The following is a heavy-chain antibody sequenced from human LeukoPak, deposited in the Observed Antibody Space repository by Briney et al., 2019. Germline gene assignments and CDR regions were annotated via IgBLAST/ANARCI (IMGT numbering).Heavy chain of an antibody. CDR2: IKQDGSEK. CDR1: GFTFSSYG. V-gene: IGHV3-7*04. Sequence: GGSLRLSCAASGFTFSSYGMHWVRQAPGKGLEWVANIKQDGSEKDYVDSVKGRFTISRDNAKNSLYLRMNSLRAEDTGVYYCARGDSQSKYRQFDSWGQGSLVIVSS. D-gene: IGHD3-16*02. CDR3: ARGDSQSKYRQFDS. J-gene: IGHJ4*02.